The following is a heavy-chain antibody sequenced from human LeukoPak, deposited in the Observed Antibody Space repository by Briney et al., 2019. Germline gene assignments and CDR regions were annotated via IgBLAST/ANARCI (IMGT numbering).Heavy chain of an antibody. V-gene: IGHV3-7*03. J-gene: IGHJ4*02. Sequence: PGGSLRLSCAASGFTFSSYAMHWVRQAPGKGLEWVANIKQDSSAKAYVDSVKGRFTVSRDNAKNSMSLQMNSLRAEDTAIYYCVRWSYDNSAYYYDHWGQGTLVTVSS. CDR1: GFTFSSYA. CDR2: IKQDSSAK. D-gene: IGHD3-22*01. CDR3: VRWSYDNSAYYYDH.